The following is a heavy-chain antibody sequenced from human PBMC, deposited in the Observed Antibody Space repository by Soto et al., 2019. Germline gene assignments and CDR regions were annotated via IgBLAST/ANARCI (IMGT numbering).Heavy chain of an antibody. CDR2: IYYSGST. V-gene: IGHV4-39*01. D-gene: IGHD1-26*01. J-gene: IGHJ4*02. Sequence: QLKLQASGPGLVKPSETLSLTCTVSGGSISSSSYYWGWIRQPPGKGLEWIGSIYYSGSTYYNPSLKSRVTISVDTSKNQSALKLSSVTAADTAVYYCATDVRVGVDYWGQGTLVTVSS. CDR1: GGSISSSSYY. CDR3: ATDVRVGVDY.